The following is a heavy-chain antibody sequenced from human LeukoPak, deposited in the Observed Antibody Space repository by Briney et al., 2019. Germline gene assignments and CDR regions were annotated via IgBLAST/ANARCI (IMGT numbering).Heavy chain of an antibody. CDR2: INHSGST. Sequence: PSETLSLTCAVYGGSFSGYYWSWIRQPPGKGLEWIGEINHSGSTNYNPSLKSRVTISVDTSKNQFSLKLSSVTAADTAVYYCARGRRFTYSSSWYNYWSQGTLVTVSS. CDR1: GGSFSGYY. D-gene: IGHD6-13*01. V-gene: IGHV4-34*01. J-gene: IGHJ4*02. CDR3: ARGRRFTYSSSWYNY.